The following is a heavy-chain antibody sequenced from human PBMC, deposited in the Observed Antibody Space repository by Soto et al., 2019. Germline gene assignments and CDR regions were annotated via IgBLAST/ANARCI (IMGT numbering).Heavy chain of an antibody. J-gene: IGHJ4*02. CDR2: VNPNSGDT. CDR3: ARGSSEGSGWYLKTDY. V-gene: IGHV1-2*04. Sequence: ASVKVSCKTSGYTFTGYYIHWVRQAPGQGLEWMGWVNPNSGDTNYAQKFQGWVTMTRDTSISTAYMELSSLKSDDTAVYYCARGSSEGSGWYLKTDYWGQGALVTVPS. D-gene: IGHD6-19*01. CDR1: GYTFTGYY.